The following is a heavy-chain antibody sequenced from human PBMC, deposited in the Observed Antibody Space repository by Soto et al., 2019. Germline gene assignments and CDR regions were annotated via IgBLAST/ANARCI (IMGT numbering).Heavy chain of an antibody. Sequence: PXGTLSLTFTVSGGSINNYYWNGIGQPPGKGLEWIGYVSYSGRTNYNPSLKSRVNMLVDKSKNQFSLNLTSVTAADTAVYYCERLQYTVVTAIDVWGQGTMVTVSS. CDR3: ERLQYTVVTAIDV. V-gene: IGHV4-59*01. CDR1: GGSINNYY. CDR2: VSYSGRT. J-gene: IGHJ3*01. D-gene: IGHD4-17*01.